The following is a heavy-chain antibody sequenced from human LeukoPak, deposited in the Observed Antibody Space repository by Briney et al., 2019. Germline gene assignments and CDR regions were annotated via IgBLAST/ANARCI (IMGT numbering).Heavy chain of an antibody. CDR3: ARDPGYGTGHLSFDP. CDR2: IYSGGAT. CDR1: GLTVSSNY. J-gene: IGHJ3*01. D-gene: IGHD6-19*01. Sequence: GGSLRLSCAASGLTVSSNYMSWVRQAPGKGLEWVSVIYSGGATYYADSVKGRFTISRDNSKNTLYLHMNSLRVEDTAVYYGARDPGYGTGHLSFDPWGQGTTVTVSS. V-gene: IGHV3-53*01.